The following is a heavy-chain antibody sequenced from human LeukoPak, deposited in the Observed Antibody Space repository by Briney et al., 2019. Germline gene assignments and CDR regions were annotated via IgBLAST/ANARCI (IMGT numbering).Heavy chain of an antibody. J-gene: IGHJ6*03. CDR1: GGTFSSYA. V-gene: IGHV1-69*05. CDR3: ARGIAARPLYYYYYMDV. Sequence: GASVKASCKASGGTFSSYAISWVRQAPGQGLEWMGGIIPIFGTANYAQKFQGRVTITTDESTGTAYMELSSLRSEDTAVYYCARGIAARPLYYYYYMDVWGKGTTVTVSS. CDR2: IIPIFGTA. D-gene: IGHD6-6*01.